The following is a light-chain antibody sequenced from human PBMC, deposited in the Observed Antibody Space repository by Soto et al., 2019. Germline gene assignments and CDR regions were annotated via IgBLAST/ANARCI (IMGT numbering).Light chain of an antibody. CDR3: QQYGNSRWT. CDR2: GAS. J-gene: IGKJ1*01. Sequence: EIVLTQSPGTLSMSPGERATLSCRASQSVNSRYLAWYQQKPGQAPRLLISGASTRATGIPDRFSDSGSGTDFTLTISRLEPEDFAVYYCQQYGNSRWTFGQGTKVEIK. CDR1: QSVNSRY. V-gene: IGKV3-20*01.